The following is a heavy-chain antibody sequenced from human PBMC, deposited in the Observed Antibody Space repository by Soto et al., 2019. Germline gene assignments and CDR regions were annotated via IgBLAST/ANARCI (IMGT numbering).Heavy chain of an antibody. D-gene: IGHD4-17*01. CDR1: GFTFSNAW. V-gene: IGHV3-15*01. Sequence: GGSLRLSCAASGFTFSNAWMSWVRQAPGKGLEWVGRIKSKTDGGTTDYAAPVKGRFTISRDDSKNTLYLQMNSLKTEDTAGYYCTRATPVHLDAFNIWGQGKMVT. CDR2: IKSKTDGGTT. J-gene: IGHJ3*02. CDR3: TRATPVHLDAFNI.